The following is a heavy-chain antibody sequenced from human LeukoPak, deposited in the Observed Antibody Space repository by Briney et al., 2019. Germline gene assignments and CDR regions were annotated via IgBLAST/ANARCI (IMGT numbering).Heavy chain of an antibody. D-gene: IGHD3-3*01. CDR3: ARGTTYYDFWSGYYSY. V-gene: IGHV3-30*03. CDR1: RFTFSTYS. J-gene: IGHJ4*02. Sequence: PGGSLRLSCAASRFTFSTYSMNWVRQAPGKGLEWVAVISYDGSNKYYADSVKGRFTISRDNSKNSLYLQMNSLRAEDTAVYYCARGTTYYDFWSGYYSYWGQGTLVTVSS. CDR2: ISYDGSNK.